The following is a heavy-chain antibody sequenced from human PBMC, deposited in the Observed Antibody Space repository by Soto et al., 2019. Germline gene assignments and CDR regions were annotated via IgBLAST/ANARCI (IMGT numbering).Heavy chain of an antibody. CDR2: IYWDDDK. CDR3: VQSRCGGDCLQSYSSHSYYGLDV. V-gene: IGHV2-5*02. J-gene: IGHJ6*02. D-gene: IGHD2-21*01. Sequence: QITLKESGPTLVKPTQTLTLTCTFSGFSLSTTGVGVGWIRQPPGKALEWLALIYWDDDKRYNPSLKSRLTITKDTSKNQVVLTMTNIDPVDKATYSCVQSRCGGDCLQSYSSHSYYGLDVWGQGTTVTVSS. CDR1: GFSLSTTGVG.